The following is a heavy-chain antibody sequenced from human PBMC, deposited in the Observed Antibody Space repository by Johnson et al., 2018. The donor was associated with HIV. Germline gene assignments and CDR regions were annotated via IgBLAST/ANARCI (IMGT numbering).Heavy chain of an antibody. CDR3: AKDQWSSSWTNDAFDI. V-gene: IGHV3-23*04. CDR2: ISGSGDTT. J-gene: IGHJ3*02. Sequence: EVQLVESGGGLVQPGGSLRLSCAASGFTFSSYAMSWVRQAPGKGLEWVAGISGSGDTTYYADSVKGRFTISRDNSKNMLYLQMNSLRAEDTAVYYCAKDQWSSSWTNDAFDIWGQGTKVTVSS. CDR1: GFTFSSYA. D-gene: IGHD6-13*01.